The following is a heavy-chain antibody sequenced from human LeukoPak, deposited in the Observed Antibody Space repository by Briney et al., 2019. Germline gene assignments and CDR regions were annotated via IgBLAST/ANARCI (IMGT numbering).Heavy chain of an antibody. J-gene: IGHJ4*02. CDR1: GFTFSSYA. CDR2: ISGSGGST. V-gene: IGHV3-23*01. D-gene: IGHD3-9*01. Sequence: PGGSLRLSCAASGFTFSSYAMSWVRQAPGKGLEWDSAISGSGGSTYYADSVKGRFTISRNNSKNTLYLQMNSLRAEDTAVYYCAKVTRYFDWLIFDYWGQGTLVTVSS. CDR3: AKVTRYFDWLIFDY.